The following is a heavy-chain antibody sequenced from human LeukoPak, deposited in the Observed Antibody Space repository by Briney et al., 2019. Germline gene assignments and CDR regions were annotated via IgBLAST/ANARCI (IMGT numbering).Heavy chain of an antibody. CDR2: ISSRSNNYAT. Sequence: GGSLKLSCTASGFRFTGSPMHWVRQAPGKGLEWVGLISSRSNNYATSYAVSVRGRFTISRDDSENTAYLQMNSLKTEDTALYYCSTGYFYYDSSGSRYYFEYWGQGTLATVSS. J-gene: IGHJ4*02. CDR3: STGYFYYDSSGSRYYFEY. D-gene: IGHD3-22*01. CDR1: GFRFTGSP. V-gene: IGHV3-73*01.